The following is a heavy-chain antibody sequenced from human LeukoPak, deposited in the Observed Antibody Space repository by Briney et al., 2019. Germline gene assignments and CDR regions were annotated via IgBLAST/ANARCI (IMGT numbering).Heavy chain of an antibody. D-gene: IGHD3-9*01. V-gene: IGHV3-21*01. J-gene: IGHJ6*02. CDR1: GFTFSSYS. Sequence: PGGSLRLSCAASGFTFSSYSTNWVRQAPGKGLEWVSSISSSSSYIYYADSVKGRFTISRDNAKNSLYLQMNSLRAEDTAVYYCARDKGGYFDWPTSYYGMDVWGQGTTVTVSS. CDR2: ISSSSSYI. CDR3: ARDKGGYFDWPTSYYGMDV.